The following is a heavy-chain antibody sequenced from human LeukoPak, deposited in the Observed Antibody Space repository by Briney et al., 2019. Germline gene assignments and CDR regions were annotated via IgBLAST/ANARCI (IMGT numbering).Heavy chain of an antibody. CDR1: GFTVSSNY. Sequence: GGSLRLSCAASGFTVSSNYMSWVRQAPGKGLEWVSVIYSGGSTYYADSVKGRFTISRDNSKNALYLQMNSLRAEDTAVYYCARDTRGGYSYGSSGPKYSYYYGMDVWGQGTTVTVSS. CDR2: IYSGGST. J-gene: IGHJ6*02. CDR3: ARDTRGGYSYGSSGPKYSYYYGMDV. D-gene: IGHD5-18*01. V-gene: IGHV3-66*01.